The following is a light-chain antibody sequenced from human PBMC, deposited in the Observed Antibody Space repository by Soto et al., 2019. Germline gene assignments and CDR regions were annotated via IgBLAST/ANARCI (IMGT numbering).Light chain of an antibody. Sequence: EIVMTQSPATLSVSPGERATLSCRASQSVSSNFAWYQQKAGQAPRLLIYGASTRATGIPARFSGSGSGTEFTLTISSRQSEDFAVYYCQQYNNLPWYTFGQGTKLESK. CDR3: QQYNNLPWYT. V-gene: IGKV3-15*01. J-gene: IGKJ2*01. CDR2: GAS. CDR1: QSVSSN.